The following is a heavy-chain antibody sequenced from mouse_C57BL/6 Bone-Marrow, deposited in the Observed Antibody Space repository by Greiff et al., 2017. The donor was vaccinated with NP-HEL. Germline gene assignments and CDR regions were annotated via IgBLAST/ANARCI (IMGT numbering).Heavy chain of an antibody. Sequence: EVQLQESGPGLAKPSQTLSLTCSVTGYSITNDYWNWIRKFPGNKLEYMGYISYSGSTYYNPSLKSRISITRDTSKNQYYLQLNSVTTEDTATYYCARYAPYYYGLDYWGQGTTLTVSS. V-gene: IGHV3-8*01. J-gene: IGHJ2*01. D-gene: IGHD1-1*01. CDR3: ARYAPYYYGLDY. CDR2: ISYSGST. CDR1: GYSITNDY.